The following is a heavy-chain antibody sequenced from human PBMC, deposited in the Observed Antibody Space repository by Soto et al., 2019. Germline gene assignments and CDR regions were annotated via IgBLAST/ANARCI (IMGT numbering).Heavy chain of an antibody. Sequence: PGGSLRLSCAASGFTFSSYGMHWVRQAPGKGLEWVAVISYDGSNKYYADSVKGRFTISRDNSKNTLYLQMNSLRAEDTAVYYCANDRGGDNWNYRTAYDAFDIWGQGTMVTVSS. J-gene: IGHJ3*02. CDR2: ISYDGSNK. CDR3: ANDRGGDNWNYRTAYDAFDI. D-gene: IGHD1-7*01. CDR1: GFTFSSYG. V-gene: IGHV3-30*18.